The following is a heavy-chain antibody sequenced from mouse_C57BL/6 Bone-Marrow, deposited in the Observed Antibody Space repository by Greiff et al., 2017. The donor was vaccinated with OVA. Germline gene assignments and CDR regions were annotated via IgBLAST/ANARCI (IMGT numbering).Heavy chain of an antibody. Sequence: QVQLQQPGAELVKPGASVKLSCKASGYTFTSYWMHWVKQRPGQGLEWIGMIHPNSGSTNYNEKFKSKATLTVDKSSSTAYMQLSSLTSEDSAVYYCARDGDYGSSHFDYWGQGTTLTVSS. J-gene: IGHJ2*01. CDR3: ARDGDYGSSHFDY. CDR2: IHPNSGST. CDR1: GYTFTSYW. D-gene: IGHD1-1*01. V-gene: IGHV1-64*01.